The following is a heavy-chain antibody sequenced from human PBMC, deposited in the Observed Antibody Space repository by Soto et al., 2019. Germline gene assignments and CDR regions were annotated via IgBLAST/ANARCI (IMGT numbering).Heavy chain of an antibody. CDR3: AREGVGLDY. V-gene: IGHV1-2*04. CDR1: GGTFSSYT. Sequence: GASVKVSCKASGGTFSSYTISWVRQAPGQGLEWMGRIIPILGGTNYAQKFQGWVTMTRDTSISTAYMELSRLRSDDTAVYYCAREGVGLDYWGQGTLVTAPQ. D-gene: IGHD3-3*01. CDR2: IIPILGGT. J-gene: IGHJ4*02.